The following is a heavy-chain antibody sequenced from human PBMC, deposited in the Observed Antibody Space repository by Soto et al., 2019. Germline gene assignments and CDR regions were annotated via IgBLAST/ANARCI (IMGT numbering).Heavy chain of an antibody. CDR2: INYSGIT. Sequence: SETLSLTCAVSGGSISSYYWSWIRQPPGKGLEWIGNINYSGITNYNPSLKSRVTISVDTSKNQFSLKLSSVTAADTAVYYCARYAGRITIFAVVNEWGDDGFDIWGQGTKVTVSS. V-gene: IGHV4-59*01. CDR1: GGSISSYY. D-gene: IGHD3-3*01. CDR3: ARYAGRITIFAVVNEWGDDGFDI. J-gene: IGHJ3*02.